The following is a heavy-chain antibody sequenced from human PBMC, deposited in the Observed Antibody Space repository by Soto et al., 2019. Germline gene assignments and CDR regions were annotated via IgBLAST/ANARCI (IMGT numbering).Heavy chain of an antibody. V-gene: IGHV1-69*02. CDR2: IIPVLDVT. D-gene: IGHD3-10*01. CDR3: ARGGKLGGDLDV. J-gene: IGHJ6*04. Sequence: QAPLVQSGAEVKKPGSSVKVSCKASGGTFNRETFIWVRQAPGQGLQWMGRIIPVLDVTEYPQNFQGRVTITADTSTSTVYLALSGLGSDDTAVYYCARGGKLGGDLDVWGKGTPVIVSS. CDR1: GGTFNRET.